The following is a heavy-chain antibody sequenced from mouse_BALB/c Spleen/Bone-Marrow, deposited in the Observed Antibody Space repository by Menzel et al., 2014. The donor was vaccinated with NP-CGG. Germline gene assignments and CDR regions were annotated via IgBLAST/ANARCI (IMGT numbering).Heavy chain of an antibody. J-gene: IGHJ2*01. V-gene: IGHV5-9-2*01. CDR1: GFTFNSYG. D-gene: IGHD1-1*01. Sequence: EVKVEESGGGLVKPGGSLKLSCAASGFTFNSYGMSWVRQTPEKRLEWVATISGGGSYTYYPDSVKGRFTISRDNAKNNLYLQMSSLRSEDTALYYCARQYGSSYFDYWGQGTTLTVSS. CDR2: ISGGGSYT. CDR3: ARQYGSSYFDY.